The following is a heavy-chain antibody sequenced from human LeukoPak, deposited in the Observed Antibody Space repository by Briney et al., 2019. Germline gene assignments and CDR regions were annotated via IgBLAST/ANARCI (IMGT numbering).Heavy chain of an antibody. Sequence: ASVKVSCKASGYTFTSYYMHWVRQAPGQGLEWMGIINPSGGSTSYAQKFQGRVTMTRDTSTSTAYMELRSLRSDDTAVYYCAREHPYYYDSSGTALTAEIKYYFDYWGQGTLVTVSS. V-gene: IGHV1-46*01. J-gene: IGHJ4*02. CDR1: GYTFTSYY. D-gene: IGHD3-22*01. CDR2: INPSGGST. CDR3: AREHPYYYDSSGTALTAEIKYYFDY.